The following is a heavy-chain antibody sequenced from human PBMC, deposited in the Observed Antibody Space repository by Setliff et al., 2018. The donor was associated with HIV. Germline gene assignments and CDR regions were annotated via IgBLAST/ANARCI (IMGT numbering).Heavy chain of an antibody. D-gene: IGHD2-2*01. CDR1: GGTFGSYA. CDR2: IIPIFGTA. CDR3: ARSRDIVVVPAAPRGAFDI. J-gene: IGHJ3*02. Sequence: GASVKVSCKASGGTFGSYAISWVRQAPGQGLEWMGGIIPIFGTANYAQKFQGRVTITADESTSTAYMELSSLRSEDTAVYYCARSRDIVVVPAAPRGAFDIWGQGTMVTRLL. V-gene: IGHV1-69*13.